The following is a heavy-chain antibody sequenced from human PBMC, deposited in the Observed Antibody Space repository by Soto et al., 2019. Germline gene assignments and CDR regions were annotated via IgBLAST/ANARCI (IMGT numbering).Heavy chain of an antibody. CDR2: FDPEDGET. CDR3: ATDTIGGEPR. J-gene: IGHJ4*02. D-gene: IGHD3-16*01. Sequence: GAPVKVSCKVFRYTLTELSLDLGRQAPGKGLEWMGGFDPEDGETIYAQKFQGRVTMTEDTSTDTAYMELSSLRSEDTAVYYCATDTIGGEPRWGQGTLVTVSS. CDR1: RYTLTELS. V-gene: IGHV1-24*01.